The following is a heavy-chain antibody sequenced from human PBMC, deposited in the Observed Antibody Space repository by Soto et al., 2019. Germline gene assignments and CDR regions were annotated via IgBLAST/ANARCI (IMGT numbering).Heavy chain of an antibody. D-gene: IGHD1-7*01. CDR3: ARDTYNWKYQTGYYFDY. CDR1: GYTFTSYA. Sequence: ASVKVSCKASGYTFTSYAMHWVRQAPGQRLEWMGWINAGNGNTKYSQKFQGRVTITRDTSASTAYMELSSLRSEDTAVYYCARDTYNWKYQTGYYFDYWGQGTLVTVS. CDR2: INAGNGNT. V-gene: IGHV1-3*01. J-gene: IGHJ4*02.